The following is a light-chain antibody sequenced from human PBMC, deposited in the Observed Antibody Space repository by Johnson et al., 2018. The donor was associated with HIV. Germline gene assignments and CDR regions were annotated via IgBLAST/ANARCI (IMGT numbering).Light chain of an antibody. Sequence: QSVLTQPPSVSAAPGQKVTISCSGSSSNIGNSYVSWYQQLPGTAPKLLIYENNKRPSGIPDRFSGSKSGTSATLGITGLPTGDEADYYCGTWDSSLSAGVFGTGTKVTVL. CDR1: SSNIGNSY. CDR2: ENN. CDR3: GTWDSSLSAGV. J-gene: IGLJ1*01. V-gene: IGLV1-51*02.